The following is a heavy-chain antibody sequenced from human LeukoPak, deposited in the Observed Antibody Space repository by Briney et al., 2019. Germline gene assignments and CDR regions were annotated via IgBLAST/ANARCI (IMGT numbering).Heavy chain of an antibody. V-gene: IGHV4-59*01. D-gene: IGHD3-22*01. CDR3: ARGADSSGYYSIFYFDY. Sequence: SETLSLTCTVSDGSISTYFWNWIRQPPGRGLEWIGHVFYDGSTNLNPSLKSRVTISVDTSKNQFSLKLRSVTAADTAVYYCARGADSSGYYSIFYFDYWGQGTLVTVSS. J-gene: IGHJ4*02. CDR2: VFYDGST. CDR1: DGSISTYF.